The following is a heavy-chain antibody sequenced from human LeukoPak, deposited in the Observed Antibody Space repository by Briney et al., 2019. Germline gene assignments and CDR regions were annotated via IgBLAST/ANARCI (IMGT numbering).Heavy chain of an antibody. J-gene: IGHJ6*02. D-gene: IGHD3-10*01. CDR1: GFTVSSNY. CDR3: ASAYYGSGSNLYYHYGMDV. Sequence: GGSLRLSCAASGFTVSSNYMSWVRQAPGKGLEWVSVIYSGGSTYYADSVKGRFTVSRHNSKNTLYLQMNSLRAEDTAVYYCASAYYGSGSNLYYHYGMDVWGQGTTVTVSS. V-gene: IGHV3-53*04. CDR2: IYSGGST.